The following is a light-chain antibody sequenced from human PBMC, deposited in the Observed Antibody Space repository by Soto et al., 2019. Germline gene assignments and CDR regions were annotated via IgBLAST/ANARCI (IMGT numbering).Light chain of an antibody. CDR1: QDISNY. V-gene: IGKV1-33*01. CDR2: DAS. Sequence: DLQMTQSPSSLSASVGDRVTITCQASQDISNYLNWYQQKPGKAPKLLIYDASNLETGVPSRFSGSGSGTAFTFTISSLQPEDIATYYCQQYDNLLFTFGPGTKVDIK. CDR3: QQYDNLLFT. J-gene: IGKJ3*01.